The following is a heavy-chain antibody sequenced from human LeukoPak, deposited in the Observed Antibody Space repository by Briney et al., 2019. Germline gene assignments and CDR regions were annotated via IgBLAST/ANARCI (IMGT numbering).Heavy chain of an antibody. J-gene: IGHJ1*01. Sequence: PGGSLRLSCAASGFTFSDYGLHWVRQAPGKGLDWVALISYDGNNKYYADSVKGRFTISRDNSKNTLYLQMNSLRAEDTAVYYCARHVPRARWVHSEYFQLWGQGTLVTVSS. CDR1: GFTFSDYG. D-gene: IGHD5-24*01. CDR2: ISYDGNNK. CDR3: ARHVPRARWVHSEYFQL. V-gene: IGHV3-30-3*01.